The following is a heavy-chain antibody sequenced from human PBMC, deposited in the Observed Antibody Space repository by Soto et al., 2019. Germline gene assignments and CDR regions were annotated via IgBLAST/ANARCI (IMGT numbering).Heavy chain of an antibody. Sequence: QVQLVESGGGVVQPGRSLRLSCAASGFTFSIYAMNWVRQAPGKGLEWVAFISFDGSKIYYADYVKGRFTISRDNSKNTVLLQMNNLRPGDAAVYHCANLLNVAAAGAPHYYGVDVWGEGTTVTGS. CDR3: ANLLNVAAAGAPHYYGVDV. CDR2: ISFDGSKI. V-gene: IGHV3-30-3*01. J-gene: IGHJ6*02. CDR1: GFTFSIYA. D-gene: IGHD6-13*01.